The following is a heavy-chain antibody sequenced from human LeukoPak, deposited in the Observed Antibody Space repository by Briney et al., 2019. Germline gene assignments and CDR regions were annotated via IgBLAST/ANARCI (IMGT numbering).Heavy chain of an antibody. Sequence: GRSLKLSCAASGFTFSVSAMHWVRQASGKGLEWVGRVRSRANNYATAYAASVKGRFTISRDDSKNMAYLQMNSLKTEDTAVYYCTRHSEYSSSLSFDPWGQGTLVTVSS. D-gene: IGHD6-6*01. V-gene: IGHV3-73*01. CDR2: VRSRANNYAT. CDR3: TRHSEYSSSLSFDP. CDR1: GFTFSVSA. J-gene: IGHJ5*02.